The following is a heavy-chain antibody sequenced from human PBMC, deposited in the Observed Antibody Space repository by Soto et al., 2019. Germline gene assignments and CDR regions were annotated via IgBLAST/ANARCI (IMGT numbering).Heavy chain of an antibody. D-gene: IGHD6-19*01. CDR1: GFTFDDYA. CDR3: AKGHGEWLGDVEGYFVY. V-gene: IGHV3-9*01. CDR2: ISWNGGSI. J-gene: IGHJ4*02. Sequence: EVQLVESGGGLVQPGRSLRLSCAASGFTFDDYAMHWVRQAPGKGLEWVSGISWNGGSIGYADSVKGRFTISRDNAKKSLDLSVTGIGDQDTALYYSAKGHGEWLGDVEGYFVYWGQGTLVTVSS.